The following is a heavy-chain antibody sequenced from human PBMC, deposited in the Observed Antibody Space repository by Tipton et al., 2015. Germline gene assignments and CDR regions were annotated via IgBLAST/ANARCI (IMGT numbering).Heavy chain of an antibody. CDR1: GDSVSSNTAT. D-gene: IGHD3-22*01. V-gene: IGHV6-1*01. Sequence: GLVKPSQTLSLTCAISGDSVSSNTATWNWIRQSPSRGLEWLGRTYYRSKWYNDYAESVKGRITISPDTSKNQFSLKVTSMTAADTAIYYCARHEIGYSDSGGWDNWFDPWGQGTLVTVSS. J-gene: IGHJ5*02. CDR3: ARHEIGYSDSGGWDNWFDP. CDR2: TYYRSKWYN.